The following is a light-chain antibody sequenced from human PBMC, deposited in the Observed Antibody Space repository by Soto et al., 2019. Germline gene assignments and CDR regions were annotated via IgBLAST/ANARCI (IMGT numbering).Light chain of an antibody. V-gene: IGKV3-15*01. J-gene: IGKJ5*01. CDR1: QSVTSN. CDR2: GVS. CDR3: QQYNNWPPIT. Sequence: IAMTQPPVTLSVSPGERPSLSCRASQSVTSNLAWYQQKPGQAPRLLMYGVSTRATGIPARFSGSESGTEFTLTISSLQSEDFAVYYCQQYNNWPPITFGQGPRLEI.